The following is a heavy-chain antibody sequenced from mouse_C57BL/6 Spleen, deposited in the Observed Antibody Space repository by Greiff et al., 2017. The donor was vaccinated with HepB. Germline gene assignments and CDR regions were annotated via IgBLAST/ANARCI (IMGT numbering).Heavy chain of an antibody. J-gene: IGHJ4*01. CDR2: IDPSDSYT. D-gene: IGHD1-3*01. CDR3: AREGWSTKEGDY. Sequence: VQLQQPGAELVRPGTSVKLSCKASGYTFTSYWMHWVKQRPGQGLEWMGVIDPSDSYTNYNQKFKGKATLTVDTSSSTAYMQLSSLTSEDSAVYYCAREGWSTKEGDYWGQGTSVTVSS. CDR1: GYTFTSYW. V-gene: IGHV1-59*01.